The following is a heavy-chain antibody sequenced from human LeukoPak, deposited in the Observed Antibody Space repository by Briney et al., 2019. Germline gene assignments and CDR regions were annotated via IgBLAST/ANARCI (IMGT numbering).Heavy chain of an antibody. J-gene: IGHJ4*02. V-gene: IGHV4-59*01. CDR2: IYYSGST. D-gene: IGHD3-10*01. CDR3: ARGLYYYDSGSYFYYFDY. CDR1: DGSISAYY. Sequence: PSETLSHTCTVSDGSISAYYWSWIRQPPGKGLEWIGYIYYSGSTSYNPSVNSRVTISVDTPNNHFSLKLSSVTAADTAVYYCARGLYYYDSGSYFYYFDYWGQGTLVTVSS.